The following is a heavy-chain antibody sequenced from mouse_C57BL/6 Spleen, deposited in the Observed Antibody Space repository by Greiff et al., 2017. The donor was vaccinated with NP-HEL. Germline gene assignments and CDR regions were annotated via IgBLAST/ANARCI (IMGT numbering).Heavy chain of an antibody. CDR1: GYTFTDYE. CDR2: IDPETGGT. V-gene: IGHV1-15*01. J-gene: IGHJ2*01. CDR3: TKASYYGNYGFDY. Sequence: QVQLQQSGAELVRPGASVTLSCKASGYTFTDYEMHWVKQTPVHGLEWIGAIDPETGGTAYNQKFKGKAILTADKSSSTAYMELRSLTSEDSAVYYCTKASYYGNYGFDYWGQGTTLTVSS. D-gene: IGHD2-10*01.